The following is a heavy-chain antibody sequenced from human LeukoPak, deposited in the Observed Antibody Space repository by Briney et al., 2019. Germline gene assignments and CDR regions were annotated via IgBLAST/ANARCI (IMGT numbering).Heavy chain of an antibody. CDR1: GFTFSSYE. Sequence: GGSLRLSCTASGFTFSSYEMNWVRQAPGKGLEWVSYVSSSGSTIYYADSVKGRFTISRDNAKNSLYLQMDSLRAEDTAVYYCAMGYSYGLRYWGQGTLVTVCS. V-gene: IGHV3-48*03. CDR3: AMGYSYGLRY. D-gene: IGHD5-18*01. CDR2: VSSSGSTI. J-gene: IGHJ4*02.